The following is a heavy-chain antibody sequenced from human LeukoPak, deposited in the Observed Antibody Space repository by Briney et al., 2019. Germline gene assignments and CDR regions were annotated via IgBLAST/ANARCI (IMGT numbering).Heavy chain of an antibody. V-gene: IGHV4-59*01. CDR3: ARFTPQGYGWGGYNRFDP. CDR1: GGSISSYY. CDR2: IYYSGST. D-gene: IGHD3-16*01. Sequence: NSSETLSLTCTVSGGSISSYYWSWIRQPPGKGLERIGYIYYSGSTNYNPSLKSRVTISVDTSKNQFSLNLTSVTAADTAVYYCARFTPQGYGWGGYNRFDPWGQGTLVTVSS. J-gene: IGHJ5*02.